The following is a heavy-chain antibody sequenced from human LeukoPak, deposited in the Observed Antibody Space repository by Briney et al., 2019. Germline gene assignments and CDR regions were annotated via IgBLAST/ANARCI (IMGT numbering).Heavy chain of an antibody. CDR1: GFTFTTHA. V-gene: IGHV3-30-3*01. CDR2: MSYDGNNK. Sequence: GGSLRLSCAASGFTFTTHAIHWVRQAPGKGLEWVAVMSYDGNNKYYADSVKGRFTISRDNSKSTLYLQMNSLRAEDTAVYYCAVYYYDSSGYYYWGQGTLVTVSS. D-gene: IGHD3-22*01. CDR3: AVYYYDSSGYYY. J-gene: IGHJ4*02.